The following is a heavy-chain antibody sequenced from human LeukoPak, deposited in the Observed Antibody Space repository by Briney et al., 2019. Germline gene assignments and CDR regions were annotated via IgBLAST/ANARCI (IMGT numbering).Heavy chain of an antibody. CDR3: ARDVAAGSYYVDI. CDR1: GLTFSSYW. D-gene: IGHD3-10*01. J-gene: IGHJ3*02. V-gene: IGHV3-74*01. Sequence: PGGSLRLSCAASGLTFSSYWMSWVRQAPGKGLVWVSHIKSDGSTTSYADSVKGRFTISRDNSKNTLYLQMNSLRAEDTAVYYCARDVAAGSYYVDIWGQGTMVTVSS. CDR2: IKSDGSTT.